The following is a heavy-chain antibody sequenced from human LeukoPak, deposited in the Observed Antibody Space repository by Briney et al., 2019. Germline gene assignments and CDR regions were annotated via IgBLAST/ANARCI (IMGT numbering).Heavy chain of an antibody. CDR3: ARGLYCSSTSCPPIGRFDP. J-gene: IGHJ5*02. CDR1: GFTFSNYA. V-gene: IGHV3-64*01. CDR2: ISSNGGST. Sequence: GGSLRLSCAASGFTFSNYAMHWVRQAPGKGLEYVSAISSNGGSTYYANSVKGRFTISRDNSKNTLYLQMGSLRVEDMAVYYCARGLYCSSTSCPPIGRFDPWGQGTLVTVSS. D-gene: IGHD2-2*01.